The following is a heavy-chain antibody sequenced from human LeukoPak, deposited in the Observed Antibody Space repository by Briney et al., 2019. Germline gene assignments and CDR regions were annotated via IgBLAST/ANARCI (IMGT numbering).Heavy chain of an antibody. J-gene: IGHJ6*02. CDR3: ARGRQYYYYYGMDV. CDR2: MNPNSGNT. CDR1: GYTFTSYY. V-gene: IGHV1-8*02. Sequence: ASVKVSCKASGYTFTSYYMHWVRQATGQGLEWMGWMNPNSGNTGYAQKFQGRVTMTRNTSISTAYMELSSLRSEDTAVYYCARGRQYYYYYGMDVWGQGTTVTVSS.